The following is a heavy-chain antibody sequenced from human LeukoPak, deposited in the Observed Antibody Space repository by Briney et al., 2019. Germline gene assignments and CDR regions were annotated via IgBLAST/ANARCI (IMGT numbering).Heavy chain of an antibody. Sequence: PGGSLRLSCAGSGFTVSSNYMSWVRQAPGKGLEWVSVIYSGGSTYYADSVKGRFTISRDNSKNTLYLQMNCLRAEDTAVYYCAREMANTRIDAFDIWGQGTMVTVSS. CDR3: AREMANTRIDAFDI. CDR2: IYSGGST. D-gene: IGHD5-24*01. CDR1: GFTVSSNY. J-gene: IGHJ3*02. V-gene: IGHV3-66*01.